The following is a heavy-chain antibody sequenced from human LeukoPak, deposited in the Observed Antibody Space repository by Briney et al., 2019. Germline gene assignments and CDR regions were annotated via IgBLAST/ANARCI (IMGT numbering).Heavy chain of an antibody. CDR3: ARASFSAMLN. V-gene: IGHV4-61*02. J-gene: IGHJ4*02. D-gene: IGHD5-18*01. CDR1: GCSISSGSYY. CDR2: MHITGST. Sequence: SETLSLTCTVSGCSISSGSYYWSWIRQPAGKGLEWIGRMHITGSTNYNPSLKSRVTILVDTSKNQFSLKLNSVTAADTAVYYCARASFSAMLNWGQGTLVTVSS.